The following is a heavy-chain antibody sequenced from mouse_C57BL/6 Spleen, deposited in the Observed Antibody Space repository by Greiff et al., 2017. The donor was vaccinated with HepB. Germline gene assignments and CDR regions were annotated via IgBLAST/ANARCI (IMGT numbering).Heavy chain of an antibody. Sequence: DVQLVESGAELVRPGASVKLSCTASGFNIKDDYMHWVKQRPEQGLEWIGWIDPENGDTEYASKFQGKATITADTSSNTAYLQLSSLTSEDTAVYYCTTNYGSGFAYWGQGTLVTVSA. CDR3: TTNYGSGFAY. CDR1: GFNIKDDY. CDR2: IDPENGDT. D-gene: IGHD1-1*01. V-gene: IGHV14-4*01. J-gene: IGHJ3*01.